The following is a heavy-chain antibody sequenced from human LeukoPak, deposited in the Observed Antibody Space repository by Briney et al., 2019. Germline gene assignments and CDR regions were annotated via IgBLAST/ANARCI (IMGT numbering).Heavy chain of an antibody. CDR1: GGSISSGGYY. Sequence: SETLSLTCTVSGGSISSGGYYWSWIRQRPGKGLEWIGYIYYSGSTYYNPSLKSRVTISVDTSKNQFSLKLSSVTAADTAVYYCARVGSYGDYARDYWGQGTLVTVSS. D-gene: IGHD4-17*01. V-gene: IGHV4-31*03. CDR2: IYYSGST. CDR3: ARVGSYGDYARDY. J-gene: IGHJ4*02.